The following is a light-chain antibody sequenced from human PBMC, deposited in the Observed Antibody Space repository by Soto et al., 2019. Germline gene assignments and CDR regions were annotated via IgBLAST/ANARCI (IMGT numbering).Light chain of an antibody. CDR2: GAS. V-gene: IGKV3-20*01. CDR1: QSGSSSY. J-gene: IGKJ5*01. CDR3: QEYGSSPIT. Sequence: ESVLTQAPGTLSLSAGERATLSCRASQSGSSSYLAWYQQKPGPAARLLMYGASSRATGIPDRFSGSGSGTDFTLTISRLEPEDFAVYYCQEYGSSPITFGQGTRLEIK.